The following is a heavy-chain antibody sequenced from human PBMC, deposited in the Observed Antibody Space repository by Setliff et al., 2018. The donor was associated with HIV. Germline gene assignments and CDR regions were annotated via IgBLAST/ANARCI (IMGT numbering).Heavy chain of an antibody. CDR3: ARSQGDYSGSGQDYNAISAFDK. CDR1: GGTFSSYA. CDR2: IIPMLGIT. J-gene: IGHJ4*02. V-gene: IGHV1-69*10. D-gene: IGHD3-10*01. Sequence: SVKVSCKAYGGTFSSYAITWVRQAPGQGLECMGGIIPMLGITNYAQRFQGRLTITADEYTGTAYMELSSLRSEDTAVYYCARSQGDYSGSGQDYNAISAFDKWGQGTLVTVSS.